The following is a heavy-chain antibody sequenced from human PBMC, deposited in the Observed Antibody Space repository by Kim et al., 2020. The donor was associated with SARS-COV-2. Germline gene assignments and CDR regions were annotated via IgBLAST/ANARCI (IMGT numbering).Heavy chain of an antibody. V-gene: IGHV4-34*01. Sequence: SETLSLTCAVYGGSFSGYYWSWIRQPPGKGLEWIGEINHSGSTNYNPSLKSRVTISVDTSKNQFSLKLSSVTAADTAVYYCARGCSSTSCRRFRHYYGM. D-gene: IGHD2-2*01. J-gene: IGHJ6*01. CDR3: ARGCSSTSCRRFRHYYGM. CDR2: INHSGST. CDR1: GGSFSGYY.